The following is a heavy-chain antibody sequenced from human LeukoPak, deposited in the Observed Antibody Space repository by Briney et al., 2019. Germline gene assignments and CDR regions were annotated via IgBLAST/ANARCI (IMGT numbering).Heavy chain of an antibody. CDR1: GGTFSSYA. J-gene: IGHJ3*02. Sequence: GASVKVSCKASGGTFSSYAISWVRQAPGQGPEWMGGIIPIFGTANYAQKFQGRVTITADESTSTAYMELSSLRSEDTAVYYCAREYTHYYDSSGYYYHAFDIWGQGTMVTVSS. CDR2: IIPIFGTA. CDR3: AREYTHYYDSSGYYYHAFDI. V-gene: IGHV1-69*13. D-gene: IGHD3-22*01.